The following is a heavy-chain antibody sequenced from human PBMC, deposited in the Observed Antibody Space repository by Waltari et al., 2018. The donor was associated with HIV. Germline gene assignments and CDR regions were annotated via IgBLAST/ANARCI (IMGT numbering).Heavy chain of an antibody. V-gene: IGHV1-69*01. CDR1: GDTFRTYT. CDR3: ARNGDYAPAY. J-gene: IGHJ4*02. D-gene: IGHD4-17*01. Sequence: PGSSVKVSCRASGDTFRTYTISWVRQAPGQGLEWMGGITPIFKTTKYAQKFQGRVTLTADESTRTTYMELTSLRSDDTAMYYCARNGDYAPAYWGQGTLVTVSS. CDR2: ITPIFKTT.